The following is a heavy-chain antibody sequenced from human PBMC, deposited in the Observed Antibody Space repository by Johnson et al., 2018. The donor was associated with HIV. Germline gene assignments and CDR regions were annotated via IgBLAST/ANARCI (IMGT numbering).Heavy chain of an antibody. CDR2: IRGSGGST. CDR1: GFTFSSYA. Sequence: QLVESGGGVVRPGGSLRLSFAASGFTFSSYAMSWVRQAPGKGLEWVSAIRGSGGSTYYADSVKGRFTISRDNSTNTRYLQMNSLRAEDPAVYYCAKDFYDSSGYYICAFDIWGQGTMVTVSS. CDR3: AKDFYDSSGYYICAFDI. J-gene: IGHJ3*02. D-gene: IGHD3-22*01. V-gene: IGHV3-23*04.